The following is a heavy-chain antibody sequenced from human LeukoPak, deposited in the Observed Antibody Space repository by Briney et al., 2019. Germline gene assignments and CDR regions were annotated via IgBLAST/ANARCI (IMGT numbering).Heavy chain of an antibody. Sequence: GESLKISCKGSGYSFTSYWIGWVRQMPGKGLEWMGIIYPGDSDTRYSPSFQGQVTISADKSISTAYLQWSSLKASDTAMYYCARLSGRKSGSYEDAFDYWGQGTLVTVSS. CDR3: ARLSGRKSGSYEDAFDY. J-gene: IGHJ4*02. CDR1: GYSFTSYW. V-gene: IGHV5-51*01. CDR2: IYPGDSDT. D-gene: IGHD1-26*01.